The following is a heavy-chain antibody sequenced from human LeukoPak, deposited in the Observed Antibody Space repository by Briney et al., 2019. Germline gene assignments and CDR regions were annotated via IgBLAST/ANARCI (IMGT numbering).Heavy chain of an antibody. D-gene: IGHD3-16*02. CDR3: ARGGDYVWGSYRSSGNDY. CDR2: INPNSGGT. V-gene: IGHV1-2*02. J-gene: IGHJ4*01. Sequence: ASVKVSCKASGYTFTGYYMHWVRQAPGQGLEWMGWINPNSGGTNYAQKFQGRVTMTRDTSISTAYMELSRLSSDDTAVYYCARGGDYVWGSYRSSGNDYWGQGTMVTVSS. CDR1: GYTFTGYY.